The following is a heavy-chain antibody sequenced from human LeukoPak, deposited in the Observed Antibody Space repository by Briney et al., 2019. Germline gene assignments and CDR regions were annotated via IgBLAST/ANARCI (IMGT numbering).Heavy chain of an antibody. J-gene: IGHJ5*02. D-gene: IGHD4-23*01. V-gene: IGHV3-23*01. CDR2: ITGNHGPT. CDR1: GFTFSSFA. CDR3: TKDPNCDYVGAFDP. Sequence: GGSLRLSCAASGFTFSSFAMTWVRQAPGKGLEWVSSITGNHGPTYNTDSVKGRFTISRDNSQNTLYLQMNSLRAEDTAVYYCTKDPNCDYVGAFDPWGQGTLVTVSS.